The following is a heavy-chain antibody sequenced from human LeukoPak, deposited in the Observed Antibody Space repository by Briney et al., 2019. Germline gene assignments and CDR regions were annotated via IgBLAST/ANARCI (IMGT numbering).Heavy chain of an antibody. CDR3: ARDSGTTGEVKFDP. CDR1: GGSISSYY. CDR2: IYYSGST. V-gene: IGHV4-59*01. J-gene: IGHJ5*02. Sequence: PSETLSLTCTVSGGSISSYYWSWIRQPPGKGLEWIGYIYYSGSTNYNPSLKSRVTISVDTSKNQFSLKLSSVTAADTAIYYCARDSGTTGEVKFDPWGQGTLVTVSS. D-gene: IGHD3-10*01.